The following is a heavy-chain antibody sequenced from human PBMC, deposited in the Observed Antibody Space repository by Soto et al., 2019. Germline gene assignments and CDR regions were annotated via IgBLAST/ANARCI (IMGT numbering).Heavy chain of an antibody. CDR2: INAGYGNT. D-gene: IGHD7-27*01. Sequence: RASVKVSCKASGYTFSSYAMHWVRQAPGQRLEWMGWINAGYGNTKSSQKFQDRVTIYRDTSARTAYMELTSLRSEDTAVYYCARDTGDGTFDFWGQGTLVTVSS. J-gene: IGHJ4*02. V-gene: IGHV1-3*01. CDR1: GYTFSSYA. CDR3: ARDTGDGTFDF.